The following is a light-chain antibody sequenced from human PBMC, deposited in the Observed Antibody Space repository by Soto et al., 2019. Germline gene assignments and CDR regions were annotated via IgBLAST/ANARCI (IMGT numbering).Light chain of an antibody. CDR3: STYTSSSTLYV. Sequence: QSVLTQPASVSGSPGQSITISCTGTSSDVGGYNYVSWYQQHPGKAPKLMIYDVSNRPSGVSNRFSGSKSGNTASLTISGLQAEDEVDYYCSTYTSSSTLYVFGTGTKVTV. V-gene: IGLV2-14*01. CDR2: DVS. J-gene: IGLJ1*01. CDR1: SSDVGGYNY.